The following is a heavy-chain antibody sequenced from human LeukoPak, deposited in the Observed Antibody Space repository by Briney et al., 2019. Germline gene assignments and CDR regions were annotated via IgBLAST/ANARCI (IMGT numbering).Heavy chain of an antibody. CDR3: ARDLGYGDWYFDL. CDR2: IYSDGTT. J-gene: IGHJ2*01. Sequence: GGSLRLSCAASGFTVRSNYMTWVRQAPGKGLEWVSLIYSDGTTYYADSVKGRFTMSRDNSKSTLYLQMNSLRADDTAVYYCARDLGYGDWYFDLWGRGTLVTVSS. V-gene: IGHV3-66*01. CDR1: GFTVRSNY. D-gene: IGHD4-17*01.